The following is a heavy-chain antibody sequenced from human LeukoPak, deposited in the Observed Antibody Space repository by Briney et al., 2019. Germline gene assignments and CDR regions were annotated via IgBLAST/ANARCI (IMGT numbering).Heavy chain of an antibody. CDR2: MSGDGRDI. J-gene: IGHJ4*02. Sequence: GGSLRLSCAPSGFTFSNSAMTWVRQAPGTGLEWVSAMSGDGRDIYYADSVKGRFTISRDNFKSMVYLQVSGLRAEDTAVYYCAKRRGENNGPIYCWGQGTLVSVSS. CDR1: GFTFSNSA. V-gene: IGHV3-23*01. CDR3: AKRRGENNGPIYC. D-gene: IGHD1/OR15-1a*01.